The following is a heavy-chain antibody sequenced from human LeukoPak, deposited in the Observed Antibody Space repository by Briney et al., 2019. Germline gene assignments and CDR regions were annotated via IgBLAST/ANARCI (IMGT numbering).Heavy chain of an antibody. CDR3: ARGPMIVVVNSYKYYLDY. D-gene: IGHD3-22*01. CDR2: INPNSGGT. CDR1: GYTFTGYY. Sequence: ASVKVSCKASGYTFTGYYMHWVRQAPGQGLEWMGWINPNSGGTNYAQKFQGWVTMTRDTSISTAYMELSRLRSDDTAVYYCARGPMIVVVNSYKYYLDYWGQGTLVTVSS. J-gene: IGHJ4*02. V-gene: IGHV1-2*04.